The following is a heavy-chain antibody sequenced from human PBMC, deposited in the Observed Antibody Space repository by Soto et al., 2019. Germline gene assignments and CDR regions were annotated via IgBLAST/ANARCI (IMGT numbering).Heavy chain of an antibody. CDR3: ARLLTAQWLAPLGY. V-gene: IGHV4-59*01. D-gene: IGHD6-19*01. CDR2: IYYSGST. CDR1: GGSISSYY. Sequence: QVQLQESGPGPVKPSETLSLTCTVSGGSISSYYWSWIRQPPGKGLEWIGYIYYSGSTNYNPSLKSRVTISVDTSKTQFSLKLSSVTAADTAVYYCARLLTAQWLAPLGYWGQGTLVTVSS. J-gene: IGHJ4*02.